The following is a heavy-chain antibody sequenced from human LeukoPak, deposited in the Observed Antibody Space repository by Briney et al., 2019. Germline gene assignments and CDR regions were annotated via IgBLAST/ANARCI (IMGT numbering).Heavy chain of an antibody. CDR3: ARDGYSYGHEYYMDV. CDR1: GGSISSSSYY. Sequence: PSETLSLTCTVSGGSISSSSYYWSWIRQPPGKGLEWIGYIYYSGSTNYNPSLKSRVTISVDTSKNQFSLKLSSVTAADTAVYYCARDGYSYGHEYYMDVWGKGTTVTISS. CDR2: IYYSGST. J-gene: IGHJ6*03. V-gene: IGHV4-61*01. D-gene: IGHD5-18*01.